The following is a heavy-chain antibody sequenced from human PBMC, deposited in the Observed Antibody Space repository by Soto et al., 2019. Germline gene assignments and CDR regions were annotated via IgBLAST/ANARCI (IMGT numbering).Heavy chain of an antibody. CDR2: ISGSGGST. CDR1: GFTFSSYA. J-gene: IGHJ4*02. D-gene: IGHD1-26*01. CDR3: AKPGRATPFDY. Sequence: GESLKISCAASGFTFSSYAMSWVRQAPGKGLEWVSAISGSGGSTYYADSVKGRFTISRDNSKNTLYLQMNSLRAEDTAVYYCAKPGRATPFDYWGQGTLVTVSS. V-gene: IGHV3-23*01.